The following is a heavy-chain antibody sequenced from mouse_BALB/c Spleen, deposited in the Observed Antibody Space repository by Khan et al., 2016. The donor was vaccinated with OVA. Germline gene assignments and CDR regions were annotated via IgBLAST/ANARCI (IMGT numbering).Heavy chain of an antibody. CDR2: ISTYYGDV. CDR3: TGGAWGRRFAY. CDR1: GYTFTDFT. Sequence: VQLQESGAELVRPGVSVKISCKGSGYTFTDFTIHWVKQSHALSLEWIGVISTYYGDVTYNQKFKGKATMTVDKSSSTTYMELARLTSEDSAIYYCTGGAWGRRFAYGGQGTLVTVSA. J-gene: IGHJ3*01. V-gene: IGHV1S137*01.